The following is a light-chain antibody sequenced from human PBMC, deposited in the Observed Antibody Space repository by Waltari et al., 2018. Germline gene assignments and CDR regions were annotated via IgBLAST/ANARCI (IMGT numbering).Light chain of an antibody. CDR2: DFT. J-gene: IGLJ2*01. CDR1: NSDIDNFQY. V-gene: IGLV2-8*01. CDR3: CSFSGGNDLL. Sequence: QSALTQPPSASGPPGQSVTISCTGTNSDIDNFQYVSWYQQHPGKAPRLIIYDFTKRPSQVPNRVSGSNSGNMPSLTVSYLQADDEADYFCCSFSGGNDLLFGGGTKLTVL.